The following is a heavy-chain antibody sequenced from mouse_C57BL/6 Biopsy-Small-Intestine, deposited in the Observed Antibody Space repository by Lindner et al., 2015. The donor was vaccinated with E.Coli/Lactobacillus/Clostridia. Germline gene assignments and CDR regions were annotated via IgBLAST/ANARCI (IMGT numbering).Heavy chain of an antibody. CDR1: GYAFSGSW. Sequence: VQLQESGPELVKPGASVKISCKASGYAFSGSWMNWVKQRPGKGLEWIGRIYPGDGDTNYNGKFKGKATLTADKSSSTAYMQLSSLTSEDSAVYFCARSTAQATGGSAYWGQGTLVTVSA. CDR2: IYPGDGDT. CDR3: ARSTAQATGGSAY. J-gene: IGHJ3*01. V-gene: IGHV1-82*01. D-gene: IGHD3-2*02.